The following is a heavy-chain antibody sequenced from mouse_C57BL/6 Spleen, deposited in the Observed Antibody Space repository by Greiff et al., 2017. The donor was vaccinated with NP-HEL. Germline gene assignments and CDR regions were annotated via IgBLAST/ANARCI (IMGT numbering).Heavy chain of an antibody. D-gene: IGHD6-1*01. CDR2: ISSGSSTI. Sequence: DVKLVESGGGLVKPGGSLKLSCAASGFTFSDYGMHWVRQAPEKGLEWVAYISSGSSTIYYADTVKGRFTISRDNAKNTLFLQMTSLRSEDTAMYYCARGANLYYFDYWGQDTTLTVSS. CDR1: GFTFSDYG. CDR3: ARGANLYYFDY. V-gene: IGHV5-17*01. J-gene: IGHJ2*01.